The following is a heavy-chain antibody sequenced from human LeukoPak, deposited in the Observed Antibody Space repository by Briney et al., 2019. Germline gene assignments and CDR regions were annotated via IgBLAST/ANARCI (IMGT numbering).Heavy chain of an antibody. J-gene: IGHJ5*02. CDR1: GFTFKRYG. V-gene: IGHV3-23*01. D-gene: IGHD3-9*01. CDR3: AREGGDILTGYYADWFDP. Sequence: GGSLRLSCAASGFTFKRYGMSWVRQAPGKGLEWVSAISGSGGNTFYGDSVKGRFTISRDNSKNTLYLQMNSLRAEDTAVYYCAREGGDILTGYYADWFDPWGQGTLVTVSS. CDR2: ISGSGGNT.